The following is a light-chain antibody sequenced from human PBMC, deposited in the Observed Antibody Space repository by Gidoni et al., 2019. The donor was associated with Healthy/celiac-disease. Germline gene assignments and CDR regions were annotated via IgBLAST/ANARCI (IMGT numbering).Light chain of an antibody. CDR3: QQYYSYPRLT. CDR2: AAS. CDR1: QGISSY. V-gene: IGKV1-8*01. J-gene: IGKJ4*01. Sequence: AIRLTQSPSSLSASTGDRVTITCRASQGISSYLAWYQQKPGKAPKRLIYAASTLQSGVPSRFSGSGSGTDFTLTISCLQSEDFATYYCQQYYSYPRLTFGGGTKVEIK.